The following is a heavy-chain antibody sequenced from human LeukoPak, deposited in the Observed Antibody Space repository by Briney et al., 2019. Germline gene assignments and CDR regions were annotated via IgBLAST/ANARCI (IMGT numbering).Heavy chain of an antibody. CDR3: ARDLIGGDYDAFDI. CDR2: IYYSGST. J-gene: IGHJ3*02. Sequence: PSETLSLTCTVSGGSISSSSYYWGWIRQPPGKGLEWIGSIYYSGSTYYNPSLKSRVTISVDTSKNQFSLKLSSVTAADTAVYYCARDLIGGDYDAFDIWGQGTMVTVSS. CDR1: GGSISSSSYY. V-gene: IGHV4-39*07. D-gene: IGHD4-17*01.